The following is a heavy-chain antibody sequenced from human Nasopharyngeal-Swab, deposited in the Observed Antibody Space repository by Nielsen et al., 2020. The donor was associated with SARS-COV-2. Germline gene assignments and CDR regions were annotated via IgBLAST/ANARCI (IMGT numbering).Heavy chain of an antibody. CDR2: ISSSSSYI. CDR1: GFTFSSYS. J-gene: IGHJ6*03. D-gene: IGHD3-3*01. Sequence: GESLKISCAASGFTFSSYSMNWVRQAPGKGLEWVSSISSSSSYIDYADSVKGRFTIYRDNAKNSLYLQMNSLRAEDTAVYYCARGKAPTIFGVVITNYYYYYMDVWGKGTTVTVSS. V-gene: IGHV3-21*01. CDR3: ARGKAPTIFGVVITNYYYYYMDV.